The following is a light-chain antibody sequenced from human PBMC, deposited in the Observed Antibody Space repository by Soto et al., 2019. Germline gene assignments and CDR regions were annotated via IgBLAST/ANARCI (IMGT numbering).Light chain of an antibody. CDR1: QSVSSSY. CDR3: QQYGSSPA. CDR2: GAS. J-gene: IGKJ4*01. Sequence: EIVLTQSPGTLSLSPGESDSLSCRASQSVSSSYLAWYQQKPGQAPRLLIYGASSRATGIPDRFSGSGSGTDFTLTISRLEPEDFAVYYCQQYGSSPAFGGGTKVDIK. V-gene: IGKV3-20*01.